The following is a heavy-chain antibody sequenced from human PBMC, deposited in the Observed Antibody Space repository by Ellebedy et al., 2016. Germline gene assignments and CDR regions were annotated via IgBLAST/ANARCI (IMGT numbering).Heavy chain of an antibody. V-gene: IGHV4-61*05. CDR1: GGSISSSTYY. J-gene: IGHJ3*02. Sequence: SETLSLTCTVSGGSISSSTYYWGWIRQPPGKGLEWIGYIYYSGSTNYNPSLKSRVTISVDTSKNQFSLKLSSVTAADTAVYYCARVKGIYGSGSYKNPVTYAFDIWGQGTMVTVSS. D-gene: IGHD3-10*01. CDR3: ARVKGIYGSGSYKNPVTYAFDI. CDR2: IYYSGST.